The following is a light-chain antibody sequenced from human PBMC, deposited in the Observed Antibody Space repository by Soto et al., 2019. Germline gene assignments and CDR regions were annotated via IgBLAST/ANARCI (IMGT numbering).Light chain of an antibody. Sequence: QSVLTQPPSASGTPGQRVTISCSGSSSNIGSNPVNWYQQLPGTAPKLLISSNNQRPSGVPDRFSGSKSGTSASLAISGLQSEDEADYYCAAWDDSLNGLVLGGGTKLTVL. V-gene: IGLV1-44*01. J-gene: IGLJ2*01. CDR2: SNN. CDR1: SSNIGSNP. CDR3: AAWDDSLNGLV.